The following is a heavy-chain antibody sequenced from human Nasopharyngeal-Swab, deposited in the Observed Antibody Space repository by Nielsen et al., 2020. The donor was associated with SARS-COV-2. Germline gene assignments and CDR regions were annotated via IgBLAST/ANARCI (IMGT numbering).Heavy chain of an antibody. CDR1: GYSFTSSW. J-gene: IGHJ6*03. Sequence: GESLKISCKVSGYSFTSSWISWVRQMPGKGLEWMGMIDPSDSFTEYSPSFQGHVTISADKSINTAYLQWSSLRASDAAKYYCAGLSRWYSYNHHYMDVWGKGTMVTVSS. CDR3: AGLSRWYSYNHHYMDV. CDR2: IDPSDSFT. V-gene: IGHV5-10-1*01. D-gene: IGHD6-13*01.